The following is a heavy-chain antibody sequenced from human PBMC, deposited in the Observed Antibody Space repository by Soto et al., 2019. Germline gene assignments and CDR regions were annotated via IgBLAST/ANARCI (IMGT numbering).Heavy chain of an antibody. J-gene: IGHJ6*02. CDR3: THNGGRGSGMDV. Sequence: QITVTESGPTLVKPTQTLTLTCTFSGFSLSNSGVGVAWIRPPPGKALEWLALIYGDDDERYRPSLTSRRTIPTDTSKHQVVLTMTNVYPVDTATYFFTHNGGRGSGMDVWGRGTRVTV. CDR1: GFSLSNSGVG. V-gene: IGHV2-5*02. D-gene: IGHD3-10*01. CDR2: IYGDDDE.